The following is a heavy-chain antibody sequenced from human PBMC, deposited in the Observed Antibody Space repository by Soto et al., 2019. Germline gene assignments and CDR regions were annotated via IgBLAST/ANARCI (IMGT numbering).Heavy chain of an antibody. D-gene: IGHD3-9*01. CDR1: GYSFTSYW. V-gene: IGHV5-51*01. Sequence: PVESLKISCKVSGYSFTSYWIGWVLQMPGKGLEWMGIIYPGDSDTRYSPSFQGQVTISADKSISTAYLQWSSLKASDTAMYYCARRVRYFDSEYGMDVWGQGTTVTVSS. CDR3: ARRVRYFDSEYGMDV. CDR2: IYPGDSDT. J-gene: IGHJ6*01.